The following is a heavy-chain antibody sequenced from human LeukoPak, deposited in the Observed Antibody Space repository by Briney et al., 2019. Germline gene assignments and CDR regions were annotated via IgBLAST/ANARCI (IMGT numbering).Heavy chain of an antibody. CDR1: GYTFTSYA. CDR3: ARDHVKLTSSFHPFDAFDV. D-gene: IGHD2-2*01. CDR2: INTNTGNP. Sequence: APVKVSCKASGYTFTSYAMNWVRQAPGQGLEWMGWINTNTGNPTYAQGFTGRFVFSLDTSVSTAYLQISSLKAEDTAVYYCARDHVKLTSSFHPFDAFDVWGQGTLVTVSS. V-gene: IGHV7-4-1*02. J-gene: IGHJ3*01.